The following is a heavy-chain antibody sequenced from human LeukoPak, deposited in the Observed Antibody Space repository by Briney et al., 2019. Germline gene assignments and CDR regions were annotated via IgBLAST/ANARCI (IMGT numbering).Heavy chain of an antibody. Sequence: GGSLRLSCAASGFTFSSYSMNWVRQAPGKGLEWVSYISSSSSTISYADSVKGRFTISRDNAKNSLYLQMDSLRAEDTAVYYCARGSGYSSGWYWGQGTLVTVSS. CDR2: ISSSSSTI. CDR3: ARGSGYSSGWY. D-gene: IGHD6-19*01. V-gene: IGHV3-48*01. J-gene: IGHJ4*02. CDR1: GFTFSSYS.